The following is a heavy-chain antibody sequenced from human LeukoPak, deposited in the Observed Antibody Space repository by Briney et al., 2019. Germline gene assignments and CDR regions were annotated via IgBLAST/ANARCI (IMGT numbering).Heavy chain of an antibody. J-gene: IGHJ6*03. V-gene: IGHV3-21*01. Sequence: WGSLSLYCAASGFTFSSFSMNRVPPAPGKGLEWVSTISSSCSYIYYADSVKGRFTISRDNAKNSLYLQMNILRAEDTAVYYCAKDTVKLATTRRVPHYMDVWGKGTTVTIS. CDR1: GFTFSSFS. CDR2: ISSSCSYI. CDR3: AKDTVKLATTRRVPHYMDV. D-gene: IGHD5-12*01.